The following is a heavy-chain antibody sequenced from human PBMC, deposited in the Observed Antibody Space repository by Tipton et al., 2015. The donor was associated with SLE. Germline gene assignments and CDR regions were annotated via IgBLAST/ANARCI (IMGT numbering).Heavy chain of an antibody. Sequence: SLRLSCAASGFTFSSYAMSWVRQAPGKGLEWVSVMSSNGGFTYYADSVKGRFTISRDNSKNTLYLQMNSVRAEDTAVYYCAKSQQLVPFDSWGQGTLVTVSS. CDR1: GFTFSSYA. D-gene: IGHD6-13*01. J-gene: IGHJ4*02. CDR3: AKSQQLVPFDS. V-gene: IGHV3-23*01. CDR2: MSSNGGFT.